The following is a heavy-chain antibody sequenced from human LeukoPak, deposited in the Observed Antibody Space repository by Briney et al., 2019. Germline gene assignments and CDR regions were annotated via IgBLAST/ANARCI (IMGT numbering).Heavy chain of an antibody. CDR1: GSTFADYA. CDR3: AKGAGGIAVAGTGGSYFDY. V-gene: IGHV3-9*03. Sequence: PGGSLRLSCAASGSTFADYAMHWVRQAPGKGLEWVSGISWNSGSIGYADAVKGRFTISRDNAKNSLYLQIISLRAEDMALYYCAKGAGGIAVAGTGGSYFDYWGQGTLVTVSS. CDR2: ISWNSGSI. D-gene: IGHD6-19*01. J-gene: IGHJ4*02.